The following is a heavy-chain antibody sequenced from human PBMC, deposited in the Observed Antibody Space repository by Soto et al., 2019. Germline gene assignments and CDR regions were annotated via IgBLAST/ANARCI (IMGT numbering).Heavy chain of an antibody. CDR3: ARHSVKLGELLFAPYYYYGMDV. Sequence: GESLKISCKASGYSFASYWIGWVRQMPGKGLEWMGIIYPGDSNTRYTPSSQGQATFYADMSITTACLYWRGLKASDTAMFYCARHSVKLGELLFAPYYYYGMDVGGQGTRVTAP. D-gene: IGHD3-10*01. CDR1: GYSFASYW. J-gene: IGHJ6*02. CDR2: IYPGDSNT. V-gene: IGHV5-51*01.